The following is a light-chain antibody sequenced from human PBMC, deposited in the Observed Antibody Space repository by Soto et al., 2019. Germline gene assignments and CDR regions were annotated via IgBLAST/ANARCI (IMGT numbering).Light chain of an antibody. CDR3: QQYGSSPLT. CDR1: QSVSSNY. CDR2: GAS. V-gene: IGKV3-20*01. J-gene: IGKJ4*01. Sequence: EIVLTQSPGTLSLSPGERATLSCRASQSVSSNYLAWYQQKPGQATRLLIYGASSRATGIPDRFSGGGSGTDFILTIRRLESEELAVYYCQQYGSSPLTFGGGAKVEIK.